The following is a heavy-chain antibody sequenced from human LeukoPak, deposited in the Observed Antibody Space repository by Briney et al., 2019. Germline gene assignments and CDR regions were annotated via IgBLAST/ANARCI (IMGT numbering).Heavy chain of an antibody. CDR1: GDSVSSNRAA. V-gene: IGHV6-1*01. CDR3: ARSSRWELQPQYYFDY. D-gene: IGHD1-26*01. CDR2: AYYRSKWYN. J-gene: IGHJ4*02. Sequence: SQTLSLTCAMSGDSVSSNRAAWNWIRQPPSRGLEWLGTAYYRSKWYNDYAVSVKSRITINPDTSKNQFSLQLNSVTPEDTAVYYCARSSRWELQPQYYFDYWGQGTLVTVSS.